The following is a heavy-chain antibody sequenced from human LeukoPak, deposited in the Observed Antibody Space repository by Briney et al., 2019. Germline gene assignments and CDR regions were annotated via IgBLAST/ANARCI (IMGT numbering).Heavy chain of an antibody. CDR1: GNSFGDYY. Sequence: SETLSLTCTVSGNSFGDYYWSWIRQPAGKGLEWIGRIYTSGSTTYNPSLKSRVTMSVDTSKSQFSLNLMSVTAADTAVYYCTRDDIVVVPAAMEGYYYYYYYMDVWGKGTTVTISS. V-gene: IGHV4-4*07. CDR2: IYTSGST. J-gene: IGHJ6*03. CDR3: TRDDIVVVPAAMEGYYYYYYYMDV. D-gene: IGHD2-2*01.